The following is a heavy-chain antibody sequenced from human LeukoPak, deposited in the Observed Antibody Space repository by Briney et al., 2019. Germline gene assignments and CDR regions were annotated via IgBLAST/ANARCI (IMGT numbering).Heavy chain of an antibody. CDR2: INSDGSST. CDR1: GFTFSTYS. J-gene: IGHJ4*02. D-gene: IGHD3-10*01. CDR3: ARDGHLWSFDC. V-gene: IGHV3-74*01. Sequence: GGSLRLSCAASGFTFSTYSMNWVRQTPGKGLVWVSHINSDGSSTRYADSVKGRFTISRDNAKNTLYLQMNSLRAGDTAVYYCARDGHLWSFDCWGQGTLVTVSS.